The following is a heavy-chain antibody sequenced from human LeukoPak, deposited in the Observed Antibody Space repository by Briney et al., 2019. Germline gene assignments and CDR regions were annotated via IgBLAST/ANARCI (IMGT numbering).Heavy chain of an antibody. Sequence: ASVKVSCKASGYTFTSYDINWVRQAAGQGLEWMGWMNPNSGNTGYAQKFQGRVTMTRDMSTSTVYMELSSLRSDDTAIYYCARGRPESPFDPWGQGTLVTVSS. CDR1: GYTFTSYD. V-gene: IGHV1-8*01. D-gene: IGHD1-1*01. CDR3: ARGRPESPFDP. CDR2: MNPNSGNT. J-gene: IGHJ5*02.